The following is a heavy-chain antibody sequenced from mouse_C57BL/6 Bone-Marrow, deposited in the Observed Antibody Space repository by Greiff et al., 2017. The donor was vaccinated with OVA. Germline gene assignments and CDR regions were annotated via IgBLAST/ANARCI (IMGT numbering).Heavy chain of an antibody. V-gene: IGHV5-15*01. CDR3: ARWDSNYLFAY. Sequence: DVKLVESGGGLVQPGGSLKLSCAASGFTFSDYGMAWVRQAPRKGPEWVAFISNLAYSIYYADTVTGRFTISRENAKNTLYLEMSSLRSEDTAMYYCARWDSNYLFAYWGQGTLVTVSA. D-gene: IGHD2-5*01. CDR1: GFTFSDYG. J-gene: IGHJ3*01. CDR2: ISNLAYSI.